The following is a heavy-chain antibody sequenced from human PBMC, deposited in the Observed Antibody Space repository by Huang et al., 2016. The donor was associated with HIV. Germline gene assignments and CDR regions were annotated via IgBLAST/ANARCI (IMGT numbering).Heavy chain of an antibody. D-gene: IGHD4-17*01. V-gene: IGHV1-8*02. CDR3: ARSAYGDLDY. CDR1: GYTFTNYD. CDR2: MNPKTGNT. Sequence: VKVSCKASGYTFTNYDINWVRQAPGRGLEWMGWMNPKTGNTGFAQSFQGRVTMTRKTSITTAYMELTSLTSEDTAVYYCARSAYGDLDYWGLGTLVIVSS. J-gene: IGHJ4*02.